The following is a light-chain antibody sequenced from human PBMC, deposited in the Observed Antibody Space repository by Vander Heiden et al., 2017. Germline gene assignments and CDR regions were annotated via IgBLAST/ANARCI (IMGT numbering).Light chain of an antibody. V-gene: IGLV2-11*01. Sequence: QSALTQPRSVSWSPGQSVTISCTGTSSDVGGYNYVSWYQQHPGKAPKLMIYDVNKRPSGVPDRFSGSKSDNTASLTISGLQAEDEADYYCCSYAGSFRVFGTGTKVTVL. CDR2: DVN. CDR3: CSYAGSFRV. J-gene: IGLJ1*01. CDR1: SSDVGGYNY.